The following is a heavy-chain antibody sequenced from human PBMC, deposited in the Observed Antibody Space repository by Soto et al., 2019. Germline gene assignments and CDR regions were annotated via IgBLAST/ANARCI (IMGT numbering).Heavy chain of an antibody. CDR3: VKDESINWYSGHFRH. V-gene: IGHV3-13*01. D-gene: IGHD6-13*01. CDR1: GFTFSGYG. Sequence: PGGSLRLSCAASGFTFSGYGMHWVRQAAGESLEWVSVIGTSGHAFYADSVKGRFTITREDAKNSVYLQMNSLSAEDTAFYYCVKDESINWYSGHFRHWGQGTLVTVSS. CDR2: IGTSGHA. J-gene: IGHJ1*01.